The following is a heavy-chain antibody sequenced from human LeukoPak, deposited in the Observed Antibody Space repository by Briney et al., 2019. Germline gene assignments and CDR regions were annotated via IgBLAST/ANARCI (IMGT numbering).Heavy chain of an antibody. D-gene: IGHD2-2*01. CDR3: ARAPPPYPLPGGWFDP. V-gene: IGHV1-69*05. CDR1: GGTFSSYA. J-gene: IGHJ5*02. CDR2: IIPIFGTA. Sequence: ASVKVSCRASGGTFSSYAISWVRQAPGQGLEWMGGIIPIFGTANYAQKFQGRVTITTDESTSTAYMELSSLRSEDTAVYYCARAPPPYPLPGGWFDPWGQGTLVTVSS.